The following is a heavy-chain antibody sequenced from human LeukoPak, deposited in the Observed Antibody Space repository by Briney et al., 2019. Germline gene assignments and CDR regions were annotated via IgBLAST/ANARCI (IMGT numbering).Heavy chain of an antibody. CDR3: ARPHNNWRWYFDL. CDR1: AFIFSGHW. D-gene: IGHD3-3*01. CDR2: IKEDGTEK. J-gene: IGHJ2*01. V-gene: IGHV3-7*03. Sequence: PGGSLRLSCEGSAFIFSGHWMNWVRQTPGKGLEWVASIKEDGTEKYYVDSVKGRFTIFRDNAKNSLYLQMNSLRAEDTAVYYCARPHNNWRWYFDLWGRGTLVTVSS.